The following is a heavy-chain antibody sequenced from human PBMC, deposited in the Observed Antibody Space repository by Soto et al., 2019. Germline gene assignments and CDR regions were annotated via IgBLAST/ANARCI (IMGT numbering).Heavy chain of an antibody. D-gene: IGHD3-22*01. V-gene: IGHV3-23*01. CDR2: ISGSGGST. CDR3: AKALHNVIVVVITSFDY. J-gene: IGHJ4*02. Sequence: GSLRLSCAASGFTFSSYAMSWVRQAPGKGLEWVSAISGSGGSTYYADSVKGRFTISRDNSKNTLYLQMNSLRAEDTAVYYCAKALHNVIVVVITSFDYWGQGTLVTVSS. CDR1: GFTFSSYA.